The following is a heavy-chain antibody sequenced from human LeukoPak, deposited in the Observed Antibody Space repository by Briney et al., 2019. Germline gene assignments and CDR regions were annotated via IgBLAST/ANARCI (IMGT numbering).Heavy chain of an antibody. J-gene: IGHJ4*02. CDR1: GFTFSGHW. V-gene: IGHV3-7*01. CDR3: ASGYISMRAAIDY. Sequence: GGSLRLSCAASGFTFSGHWMSWVRQGPGKGLEWVANINQEGSERHYVDSVKGRFIISRDNSKNTLYLQMNSLRAEDTAVYYCASGYISMRAAIDYWGQGTLVTVSS. CDR2: INQEGSER. D-gene: IGHD5-18*01.